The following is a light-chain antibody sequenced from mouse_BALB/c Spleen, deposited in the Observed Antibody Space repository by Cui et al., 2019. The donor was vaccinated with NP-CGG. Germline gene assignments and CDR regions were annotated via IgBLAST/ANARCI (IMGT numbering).Light chain of an antibody. CDR1: TGAVTTHNY. Sequence: QAIVTQESALTISPGETVTPTSRSSTGAVTTHNYANWVQEKPDHLFTGLIGGTNNRAPGVPARFSGSLIGDKAALTITGAQTEDEAIYFCALWYSNHWVFGGGTKLTVL. J-gene: IGLJ1*01. CDR2: GTN. CDR3: ALWYSNHWV. V-gene: IGLV1*01.